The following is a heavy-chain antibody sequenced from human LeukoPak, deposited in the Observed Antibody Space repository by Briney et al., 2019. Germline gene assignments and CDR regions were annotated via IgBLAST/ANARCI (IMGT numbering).Heavy chain of an antibody. CDR1: GYTFTSYA. Sequence: ASVTVSCKASGYTFTSYAMHWVRQAPGQRLEWMGWINAGNGNTKYSQKFQGRVTITRDTSASTAYMELSSLRSEDTAVYYCARDSSVSIWSFDFDYWDQGTLVTVSS. D-gene: IGHD3-3*01. CDR2: INAGNGNT. CDR3: ARDSSVSIWSFDFDY. J-gene: IGHJ4*02. V-gene: IGHV1-3*01.